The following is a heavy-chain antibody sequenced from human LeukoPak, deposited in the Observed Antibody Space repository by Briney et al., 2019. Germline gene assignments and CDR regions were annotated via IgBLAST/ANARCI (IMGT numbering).Heavy chain of an antibody. CDR2: IIPVFGTA. CDR1: GGTFSSYA. CDR3: ASTYSYYYMDV. D-gene: IGHD2-21*01. Sequence: GASVKVSCKASGGTFSSYAISWVRQAPGQGLEWMGGIIPVFGTANYAQKFQGRVTITADESTSTAYMELSSLRSEDTAVYYCASTYSYYYMDVWGKGTTVTVSS. J-gene: IGHJ6*03. V-gene: IGHV1-69*13.